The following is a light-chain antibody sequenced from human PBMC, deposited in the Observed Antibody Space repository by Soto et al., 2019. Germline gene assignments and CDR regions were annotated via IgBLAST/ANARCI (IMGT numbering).Light chain of an antibody. J-gene: IGLJ3*02. Sequence: QPVLTQSSSASASLGSSVKLTCTLSSGHSSYIIAWHQQQPGKAPRYLMKLEGRGSYNKGSGVPDRFSGSSSGADRYLTISNLQSEDEANYYCETWDTNTRVFGGGTKLTVL. CDR3: ETWDTNTRV. V-gene: IGLV4-60*03. CDR2: LEGRGSY. CDR1: SGHSSYI.